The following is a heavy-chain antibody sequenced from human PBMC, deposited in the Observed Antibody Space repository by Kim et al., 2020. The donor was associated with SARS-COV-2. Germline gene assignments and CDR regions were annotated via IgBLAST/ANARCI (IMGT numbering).Heavy chain of an antibody. CDR1: GGSISSYY. Sequence: SETLSLTCTVSGGSISSYYWSWIRQPPGKGLEWIGYVYYSGSTNYNPSHKSRVTISADTAKNQFSLKLSSVTAADTAVYYCARAAYTSAFDLFDYWGQETLVTLS. J-gene: IGHJ4*02. CDR2: VYYSGST. D-gene: IGHD3-16*01. CDR3: ARAAYTSAFDLFDY. V-gene: IGHV4-59*01.